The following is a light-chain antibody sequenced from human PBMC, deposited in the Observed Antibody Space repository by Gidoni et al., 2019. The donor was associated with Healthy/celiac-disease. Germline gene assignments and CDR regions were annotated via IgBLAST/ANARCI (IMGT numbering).Light chain of an antibody. Sequence: ELVMTQSPATLSVSPGERATLSCRASQSVSSNLAWYQQKPGQAPRLLIYGASTRATGIPARFSGSGSGTEFTLTISSLQSEDFAVYYCQQYNNWQDTFGQGTKVEIK. CDR3: QQYNNWQDT. CDR2: GAS. V-gene: IGKV3-15*01. CDR1: QSVSSN. J-gene: IGKJ1*01.